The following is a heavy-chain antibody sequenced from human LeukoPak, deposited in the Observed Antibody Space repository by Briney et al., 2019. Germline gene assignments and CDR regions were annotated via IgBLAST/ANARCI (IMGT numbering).Heavy chain of an antibody. CDR2: INPGGSSI. CDR1: GFTFSSYW. D-gene: IGHD1-14*01. J-gene: IGHJ4*02. V-gene: IGHV3-74*01. CDR3: AGSNQADDY. Sequence: GRSLRLSCAASGFTFSSYWMHWVRQVPGKGLVWVARINPGGSSITYADSVKGRFTISRDNAKNTLYLQMDSLRAEDTGVYYCAGSNQADDYWGQGTLDTVSS.